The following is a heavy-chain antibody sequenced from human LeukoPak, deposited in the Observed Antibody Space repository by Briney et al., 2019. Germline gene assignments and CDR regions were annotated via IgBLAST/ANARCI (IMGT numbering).Heavy chain of an antibody. CDR2: INHSGST. CDR3: ARERRGTGFPRYFQH. Sequence: SSETLSLTCAVYGGSFSGYYWSWIRQPPGKGLEWIGEINHSGSTNYNPSLKSRVTISVDTSKNQFSLKLSSVTAADTAVYYCARERRGTGFPRYFQHWGQGTLVTVSS. CDR1: GGSFSGYY. V-gene: IGHV4-34*01. D-gene: IGHD1-1*01. J-gene: IGHJ1*01.